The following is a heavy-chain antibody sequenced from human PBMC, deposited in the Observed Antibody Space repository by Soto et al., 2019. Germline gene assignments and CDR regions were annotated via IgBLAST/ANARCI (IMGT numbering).Heavy chain of an antibody. D-gene: IGHD2-2*01. CDR1: GFTFSSYG. CDR3: AKDPNLRFDTSHCRPDAFDI. Sequence: PGGSLRLSCAASGFTFSSYGMSWVRQAPGKGLEWVSSISGSGGRTYYADSVKGRFTISRDNSKNTLYLQMNSLRAEDTAVYYCAKDPNLRFDTSHCRPDAFDIWGQGTMVTVSS. J-gene: IGHJ3*02. CDR2: ISGSGGRT. V-gene: IGHV3-23*01.